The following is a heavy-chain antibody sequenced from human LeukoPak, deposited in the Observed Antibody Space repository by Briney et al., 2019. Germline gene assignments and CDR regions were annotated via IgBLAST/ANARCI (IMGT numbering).Heavy chain of an antibody. V-gene: IGHV3-7*01. J-gene: IGHJ4*02. CDR2: IRQDGSVQ. Sequence: GGSLRLSCAASGFTFSSYWMSWVRQAPGKGLEWVANIRQDGSVQNYVDSVKGRFTISRDNPKNSVYLQMSSLRAEDTAVYYCLATTRSRGFDYWGQGTLVTVSS. D-gene: IGHD1/OR15-1a*01. CDR1: GFTFSSYW. CDR3: LATTRSRGFDY.